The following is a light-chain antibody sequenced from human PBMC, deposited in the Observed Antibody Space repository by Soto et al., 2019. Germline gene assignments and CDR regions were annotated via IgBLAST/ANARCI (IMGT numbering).Light chain of an antibody. CDR3: LQYNSYSQYT. J-gene: IGKJ2*01. Sequence: DIQMTQSPSTLSASVGDRVTITSRARHTISNLLAWYQQKLGKVPKLLIYKASTLESGVPSRFSGSGSGTEFTLTISSLQPDDFATYYCLQYNSYSQYTFGQGTKLEIK. CDR2: KAS. CDR1: HTISNL. V-gene: IGKV1-5*03.